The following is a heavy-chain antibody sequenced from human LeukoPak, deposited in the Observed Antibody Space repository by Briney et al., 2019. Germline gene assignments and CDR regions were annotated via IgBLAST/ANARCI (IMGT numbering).Heavy chain of an antibody. CDR2: IYYSGST. CDR3: ARGLHRGSYSRRGYYYMDV. D-gene: IGHD1-26*01. J-gene: IGHJ6*03. CDR1: GGSISSGDYY. V-gene: IGHV4-61*08. Sequence: SETLSLTCTVSGGSISSGDYYWSWIRQPPGKGLEWIGYIYYSGSTNYNPSLKSRVTISVDTSKNQFSLKLSSVTAADTAVYYCARGLHRGSYSRRGYYYMDVWGKGTTVTVSS.